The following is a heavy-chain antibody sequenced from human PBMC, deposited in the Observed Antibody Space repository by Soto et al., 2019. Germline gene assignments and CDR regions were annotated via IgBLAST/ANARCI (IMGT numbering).Heavy chain of an antibody. D-gene: IGHD2-21*02. CDR3: ARDPPLYCGGDCYHY. CDR2: IKQDGSEK. CDR1: GFTFSDYY. V-gene: IGHV3-7*04. Sequence: GGSLRLSCVASGFTFSDYYIDWVRQAPGKGLEWVANIKQDGSEKYYVDSVKGRFTISRDNAKNSLYLQMNSLRAEDTAVYYCARDPPLYCGGDCYHYWGQGTLVTVSS. J-gene: IGHJ4*02.